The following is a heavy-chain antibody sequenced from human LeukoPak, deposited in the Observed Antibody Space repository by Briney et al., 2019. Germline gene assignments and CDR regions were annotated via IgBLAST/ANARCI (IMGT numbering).Heavy chain of an antibody. CDR3: AQGGSFDY. CDR1: GFTFDDYA. J-gene: IGHJ4*02. D-gene: IGHD3-10*01. Sequence: PGGSLRLSCAASGFTFDDYAMHWVRQAPGKGLEWVSGISWNSGSIGYADSVKGRFTISRDNAKNSLYLQMNSPRAEDTALYYCAQGGSFDYWGQGTLVTVSS. V-gene: IGHV3-9*01. CDR2: ISWNSGSI.